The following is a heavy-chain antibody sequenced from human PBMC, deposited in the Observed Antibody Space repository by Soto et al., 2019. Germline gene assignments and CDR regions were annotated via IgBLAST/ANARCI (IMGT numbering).Heavy chain of an antibody. CDR3: ARAEDIVVVPAAPGPFDY. D-gene: IGHD2-2*01. CDR2: IWYDGSNK. J-gene: IGHJ4*02. Sequence: QVQLVESGGGVVQPGRSLRLSCAASGFTFSSYGMHWVRQAPGKGLEWVAVIWYDGSNKYYADSVKGRFTISRDNSKNTLYLQMNRLRAEDTAVYYCARAEDIVVVPAAPGPFDYWGQGTLVTVSS. V-gene: IGHV3-33*01. CDR1: GFTFSSYG.